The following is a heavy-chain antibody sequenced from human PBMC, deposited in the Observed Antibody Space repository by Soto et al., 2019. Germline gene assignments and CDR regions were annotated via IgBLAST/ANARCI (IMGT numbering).Heavy chain of an antibody. CDR3: AKGSEAGNFDY. D-gene: IGHD3-10*01. V-gene: IGHV3-7*03. J-gene: IGHJ4*02. CDR1: GFTFSNYW. Sequence: PGGSLRLSCAASGFTFSNYWMSWVRQAPGKGLEWVANIKQSGSEKHYVDSVKGRFTISRDNSKNTLYLQMNSLRAEDTAVYYFAKGSEAGNFDYWGQGPLVTVSS. CDR2: IKQSGSEK.